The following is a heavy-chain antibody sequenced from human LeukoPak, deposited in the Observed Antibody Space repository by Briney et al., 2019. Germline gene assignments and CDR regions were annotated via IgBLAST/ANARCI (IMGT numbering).Heavy chain of an antibody. Sequence: SQTLSLTCTVSGGSISSGGYYWSWIRQHPGKGLEWIGYIYYSGSTYYNPSLKSRVTISVDTSKNQFSLKPSSVTAADTAVYYCARTKNLLDIVVVPAAVRRRYYYGMDVWGQGTTVTVSS. CDR3: ARTKNLLDIVVVPAAVRRRYYYGMDV. D-gene: IGHD2-2*01. CDR1: GGSISSGGYY. V-gene: IGHV4-31*03. J-gene: IGHJ6*02. CDR2: IYYSGST.